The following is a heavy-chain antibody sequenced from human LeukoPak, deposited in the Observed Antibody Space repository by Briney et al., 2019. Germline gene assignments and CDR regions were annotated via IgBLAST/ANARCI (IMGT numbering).Heavy chain of an antibody. CDR3: ARHGDNSYSFDH. Sequence: PGGSLRLSCAASGFPFGNYAMVWVRQAPGKGLEWISSITSYTGYMFYADSVKGRFTISRDNAMNSLFLQMTNLRAEDTAVYYCARHGDNSYSFDHWGQGVLVTVSS. CDR2: ITSYTGYM. D-gene: IGHD5-24*01. CDR1: GFPFGNYA. J-gene: IGHJ4*02. V-gene: IGHV3-21*06.